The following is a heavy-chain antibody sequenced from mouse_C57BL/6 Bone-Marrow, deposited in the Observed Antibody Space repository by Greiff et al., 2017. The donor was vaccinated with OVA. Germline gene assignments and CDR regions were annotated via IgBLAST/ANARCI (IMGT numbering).Heavy chain of an antibody. V-gene: IGHV14-3*01. CDR1: GFNIKNTY. CDR2: IDPANGNT. Sequence: EVQLQQSVAELVRPGASVKLSCTASGFNIKNTYMPWVKQRPEQGLEWIGRIDPANGNTKYAPKFQGKVTITADTSSNTAYLQLSSLTSEDTAIYYCAGGSSCGYYDVWGTGTTVTVSS. J-gene: IGHJ1*03. CDR3: AGGSSCGYYDV. D-gene: IGHD1-1*01.